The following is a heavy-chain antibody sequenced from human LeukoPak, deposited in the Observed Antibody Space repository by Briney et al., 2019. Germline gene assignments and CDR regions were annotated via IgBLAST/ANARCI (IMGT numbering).Heavy chain of an antibody. CDR2: VSYDGTDT. V-gene: IGHV3-30*09. Sequence: PGGSLRLSCAASGFTFSSYAMSWVRQAPGKGLEWVATVSYDGTDTSYADSVKGRFAIFRDNSKNTLYLQMNSLRTEDTAVYYCVRVSGFCTNGVCPSFDPWGQGTLVTVSS. J-gene: IGHJ5*02. CDR1: GFTFSSYA. CDR3: VRVSGFCTNGVCPSFDP. D-gene: IGHD2-8*01.